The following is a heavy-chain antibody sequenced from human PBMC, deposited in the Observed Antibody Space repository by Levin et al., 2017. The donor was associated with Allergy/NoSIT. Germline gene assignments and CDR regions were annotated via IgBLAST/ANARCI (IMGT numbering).Heavy chain of an antibody. V-gene: IGHV3-30*18. CDR3: AKYTANYGYD. CDR1: GFRFSETNYG. CDR2: ISFDGSLR. Sequence: PGASVKVSCAASGFRFSETNYGLHWVRQAPGEGLEWVAVISFDGSLRYYADSVKGRFTISKDDSRNTLYLQMNGLRAEDTAVYFCAKYTANYGYDWGQGTLVTVSS. D-gene: IGHD3-16*01. J-gene: IGHJ4*02.